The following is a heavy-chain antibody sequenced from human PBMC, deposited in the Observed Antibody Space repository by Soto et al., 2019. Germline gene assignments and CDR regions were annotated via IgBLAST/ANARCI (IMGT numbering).Heavy chain of an antibody. D-gene: IGHD6-19*01. CDR3: AGEGVAVTGQRYFDY. Sequence: QVQLVQSGGGVVQPGRSLRLSCAGSGFTFSRYGMHWVRQAPGKGLEWVAVIWYDGGTKLYADSVKGRFTISRDNSKNTLYLQMNNLRVEDTGVYYCAGEGVAVTGQRYFDYWGQGTLVTVSS. CDR2: IWYDGGTK. V-gene: IGHV3-33*01. CDR1: GFTFSRYG. J-gene: IGHJ4*02.